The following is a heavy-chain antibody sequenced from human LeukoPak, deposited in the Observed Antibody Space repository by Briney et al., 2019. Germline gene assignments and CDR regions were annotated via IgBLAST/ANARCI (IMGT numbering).Heavy chain of an antibody. CDR1: GFTFSSYA. J-gene: IGHJ4*02. CDR3: AKAEEGGSGWFFDY. CDR2: ISGGGGST. D-gene: IGHD6-19*01. V-gene: IGHV3-23*01. Sequence: GGSLRLSCAASGFTFSSYAMSWVRQAPGKGLEWVSAISGGGGSTYYADSVKGRFTISRDNSKNTLYLQMNSLRVEDTAVYYCAKAEEGGSGWFFDYWGQGSLVTVSS.